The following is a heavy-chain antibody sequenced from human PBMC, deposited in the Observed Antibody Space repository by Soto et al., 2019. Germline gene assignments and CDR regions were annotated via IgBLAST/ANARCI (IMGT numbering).Heavy chain of an antibody. J-gene: IGHJ4*02. D-gene: IGHD3-16*01. V-gene: IGHV3-30*19. Sequence: QVQLVESGGGVVQPGTSLRLSCVGSGFTFRSYVIHWVRQAPGKGLEWVALTSYDRSNKYYDDSVKGRFTISRDNSRNTVDLQMDSLRLEDTALYYCARWGTKGGLAVWGQGTVVSVSS. CDR1: GFTFRSYV. CDR3: ARWGTKGGLAV. CDR2: TSYDRSNK.